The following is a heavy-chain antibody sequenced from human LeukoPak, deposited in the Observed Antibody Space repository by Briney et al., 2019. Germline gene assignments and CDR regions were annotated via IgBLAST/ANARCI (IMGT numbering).Heavy chain of an antibody. CDR2: IYYTGST. Sequence: SETLSLTCTVSGGSITSGDYYWSWIRQSPGEGLEWIGYIYYTGSTYYNPSLKSRVTISVDTSKNQFSLKLSSVTAADTAVYYCARDPHGGGLGDGFDIWGQGTMVTVSS. CDR3: ARDPHGGGLGDGFDI. J-gene: IGHJ3*02. CDR1: GGSITSGDYY. V-gene: IGHV4-30-4*01. D-gene: IGHD3-16*01.